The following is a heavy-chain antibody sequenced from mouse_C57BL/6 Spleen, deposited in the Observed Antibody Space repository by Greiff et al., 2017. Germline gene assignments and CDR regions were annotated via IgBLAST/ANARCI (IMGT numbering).Heavy chain of an antibody. CDR2: IYPGSGST. CDR3: ATGYFDV. CDR1: GYTFTSYW. J-gene: IGHJ1*03. V-gene: IGHV1-55*01. Sequence: QVHVKQPGAELVKPGASVKMSCKASGYTFTSYWITWVKQRPGQGLEWIGDIYPGSGSTNYNEKFKSKATLTVDTSSSTAYMQLSSLTSEDSAVYYCATGYFDVWGTGTTVTVSS.